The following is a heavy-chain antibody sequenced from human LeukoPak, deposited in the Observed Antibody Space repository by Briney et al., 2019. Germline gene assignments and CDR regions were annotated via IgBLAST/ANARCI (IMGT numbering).Heavy chain of an antibody. Sequence: GGSLRLSCAASGFTFSSHSMNWVRQAPGKGLEWVSSISSSSSYIYYAGSVKGRFTISRDNAKNSLFLQMNSLRAEDTAVYYCASVGNVETDYWGQGTLVTVSS. CDR1: GFTFSSHS. D-gene: IGHD5-24*01. J-gene: IGHJ4*02. CDR3: ASVGNVETDY. CDR2: ISSSSSYI. V-gene: IGHV3-21*01.